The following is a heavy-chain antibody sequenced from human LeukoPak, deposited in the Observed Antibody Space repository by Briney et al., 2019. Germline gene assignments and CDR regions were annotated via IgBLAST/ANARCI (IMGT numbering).Heavy chain of an antibody. CDR2: MSGDATST. Sequence: GGSLRLSCAASGFTFSSFAMNWVRQAPGKGLEWVSTMSGDATSTYYADSVKGRFTISRDNSKTTLFLQMNSLRAEDTAVYYCAKDLGGEGGSGFPGYWGQGTLVTVSS. J-gene: IGHJ4*02. V-gene: IGHV3-23*01. CDR1: GFTFSSFA. CDR3: AKDLGGEGGSGFPGY. D-gene: IGHD3-10*01.